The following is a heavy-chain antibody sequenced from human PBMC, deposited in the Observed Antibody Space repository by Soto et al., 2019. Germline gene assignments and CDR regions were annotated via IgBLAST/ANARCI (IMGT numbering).Heavy chain of an antibody. V-gene: IGHV3-9*01. J-gene: IGHJ5*02. D-gene: IGHD6-13*01. CDR3: AKGGSAALIAPSGRDNWFDP. Sequence: GGSLRLSCAASGFAFDDYVMHWVRQPPGRGLEWVSGITWNGGTIRYVDSVKGRFTISRDNAENSPYLQMNSLRPEDTAVYYCAKGGSAALIAPSGRDNWFDPWGQGTQVTVSS. CDR1: GFAFDDYV. CDR2: ITWNGGTI.